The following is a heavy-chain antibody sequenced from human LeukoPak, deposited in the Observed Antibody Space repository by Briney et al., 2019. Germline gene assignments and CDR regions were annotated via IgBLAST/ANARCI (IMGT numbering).Heavy chain of an antibody. D-gene: IGHD3-16*02. CDR1: GYSIRSDSY. Sequence: SETLSLTCAVSGYSIRSDSYCGWIRQPPGKGLEWIGTIFHSGSMYYNPSLKSGVNILVDTSKNQFSLKLSSVTAADTAIYYCARHSQWGVIPWTFDIWGHGSMVSVSS. J-gene: IGHJ3*02. V-gene: IGHV4-38-2*01. CDR2: IFHSGSM. CDR3: ARHSQWGVIPWTFDI.